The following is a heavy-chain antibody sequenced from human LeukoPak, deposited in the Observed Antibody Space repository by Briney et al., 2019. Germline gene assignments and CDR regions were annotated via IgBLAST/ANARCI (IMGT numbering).Heavy chain of an antibody. CDR1: GFTFSSDA. V-gene: IGHV3-30-3*01. D-gene: IGHD6-19*01. CDR3: ARDVSSGWDY. J-gene: IGHJ4*02. Sequence: GGSLRLSCAASGFTFSSDAMHWVRQAPGKGLEWVAVISYDGSNKYYADSVKGRFTISRDNSKNTLYLQMNSLRAEDTAVYYCARDVSSGWDYWDQGTLVTVSS. CDR2: ISYDGSNK.